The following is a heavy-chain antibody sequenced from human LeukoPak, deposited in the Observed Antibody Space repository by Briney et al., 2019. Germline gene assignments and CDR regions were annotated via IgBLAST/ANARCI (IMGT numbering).Heavy chain of an antibody. J-gene: IGHJ4*02. V-gene: IGHV3-23*01. D-gene: IGHD2-15*01. CDR2: LCGSGGST. CDR3: AKDRIVVVVAATLFY. CDR1: GFTFSSYA. Sequence: PGGSLRLSCAASGFTFSSYAMSWVRQAPGKGLEWVSALCGSGGSTYYADSVKGRFTISRDNSKKTLYLQMNSLRAEDTAVYYCAKDRIVVVVAATLFYGGQGTLVTVSS.